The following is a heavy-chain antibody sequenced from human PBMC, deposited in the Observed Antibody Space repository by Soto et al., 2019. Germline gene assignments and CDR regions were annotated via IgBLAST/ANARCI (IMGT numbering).Heavy chain of an antibody. D-gene: IGHD1-7*01. CDR1: GGWCIGFD. V-gene: IGHV4-34*01. CDR3: GRGRITLTTGWFGP. CDR2: INHSGST. J-gene: IGHJ5*02. Sequence: PSETMPLTCALYGGWCIGFDWSWIRQPTGKGLAWIGEINHSGSTNYNTSLQSRVTISVDTSKNQFSMKLISVTAADTAVYYCGRGRITLTTGWFGPRGEGTLVTVSS.